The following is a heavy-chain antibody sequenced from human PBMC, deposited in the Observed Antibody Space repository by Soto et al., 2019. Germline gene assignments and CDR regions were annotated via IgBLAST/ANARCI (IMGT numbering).Heavy chain of an antibody. CDR2: IRFDGSNE. J-gene: IGHJ4*02. V-gene: IGHV3-33*01. Sequence: QAPLLESGGGVVQPGRSLRLSCAASGSIFGGYGMHWVRQAPGKGLEWVAGIRFDGSNENYADSAKGRFTISRDNSKNMLYLQMNSLSVEDTAVYYCARVGVGATVFFGYFDYWVQGALVTVSS. CDR1: GSIFGGYG. CDR3: ARVGVGATVFFGYFDY. D-gene: IGHD1-26*01.